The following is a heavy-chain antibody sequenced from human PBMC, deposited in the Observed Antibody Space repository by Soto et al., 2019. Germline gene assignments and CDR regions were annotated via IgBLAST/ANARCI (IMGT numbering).Heavy chain of an antibody. D-gene: IGHD6-13*01. CDR2: INPSGGST. J-gene: IGHJ4*02. Sequence: QVQLVQSGAEVKKPGASVKDSCKASGYTFTSYYMHWVRQAPGQGLEWMGIINPSGGSTSYAQKFQGRVTMTRDTSTSTVYMELSSLRSEDTAVYYCARLYSSSWSPAPFDYWGQGTLVTVSS. CDR3: ARLYSSSWSPAPFDY. CDR1: GYTFTSYY. V-gene: IGHV1-46*01.